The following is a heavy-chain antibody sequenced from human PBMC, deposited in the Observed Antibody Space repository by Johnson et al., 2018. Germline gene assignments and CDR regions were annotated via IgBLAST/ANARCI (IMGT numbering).Heavy chain of an antibody. V-gene: IGHV3-30*18. D-gene: IGHD3-22*01. CDR3: AKEKNYDNSGHGSFDI. J-gene: IGHJ3*02. Sequence: QLVQSGGGVVQPGRSLRLSCAASGFTFNNYGIHWVRQAPGKGLEWVAVISYDGSNNYYTDSVKGRFSITRDNSKNTLFLKMNSLRAEDTAVYYCAKEKNYDNSGHGSFDIWGQGTMSTVSS. CDR1: GFTFNNYG. CDR2: ISYDGSNN.